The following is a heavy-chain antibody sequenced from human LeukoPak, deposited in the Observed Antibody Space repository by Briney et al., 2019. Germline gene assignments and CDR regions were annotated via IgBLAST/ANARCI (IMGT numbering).Heavy chain of an antibody. J-gene: IGHJ4*02. D-gene: IGHD5-12*01. Sequence: AGGSLRLSCAASGFTFSNIWMSWVRQAPVEGLEWVANIKPDGSEKYYVDSVKGRFTISRDNAKSSLYLQMNSLRAEDTAVYYCARESSGYGNIDYWGQGTLVTVSS. V-gene: IGHV3-7*03. CDR3: ARESSGYGNIDY. CDR2: IKPDGSEK. CDR1: GFTFSNIW.